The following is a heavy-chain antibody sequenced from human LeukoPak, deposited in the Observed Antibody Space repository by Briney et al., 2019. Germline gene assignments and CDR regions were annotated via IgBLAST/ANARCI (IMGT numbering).Heavy chain of an antibody. CDR1: GGSISSYY. D-gene: IGHD6-19*01. CDR3: ASLSGVSGAFDI. CDR2: IYYSGST. J-gene: IGHJ3*02. V-gene: IGHV4-59*01. Sequence: PSETLSLTCSVSGGSISSYYWSWIRQPQGKGLDWIGYIYYSGSTNYNPSLKSRVTISIDTSKNQFSLKLTSVTAADTAVYYCASLSGVSGAFDIWGQGTVVTVSS.